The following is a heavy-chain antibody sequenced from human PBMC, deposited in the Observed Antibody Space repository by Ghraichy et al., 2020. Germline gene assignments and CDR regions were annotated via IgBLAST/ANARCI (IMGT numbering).Heavy chain of an antibody. Sequence: GGSLRLSCAASGFTFSSYSMNWVRQAPGKGLEWVSSISSSSSYIYYADSVKGRFTISRDNAKNSLYLQMNSLRAEDTAVYYCARGPITNYDFWSALHPKGYYYYGMDVWGQGTTVTVSS. D-gene: IGHD3-3*01. J-gene: IGHJ6*02. CDR2: ISSSSSYI. V-gene: IGHV3-21*01. CDR3: ARGPITNYDFWSALHPKGYYYYGMDV. CDR1: GFTFSSYS.